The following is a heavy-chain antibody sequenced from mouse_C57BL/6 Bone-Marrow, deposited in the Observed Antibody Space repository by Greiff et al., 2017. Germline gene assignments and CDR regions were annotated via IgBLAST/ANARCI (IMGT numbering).Heavy chain of an antibody. CDR1: GYTFTSYW. Sequence: QVQLQQPGAELVKPGASVKLSCKASGYTFTSYWMQWVKQRPGQGLEWIGEIDPSDSYTNYNQKFKGKATLTVDTSSSTAYMQRSSLTSEDSAVYYCARWGNYWGQGTTLTVSS. CDR3: ARWGNY. CDR2: IDPSDSYT. V-gene: IGHV1-50*01. J-gene: IGHJ2*01.